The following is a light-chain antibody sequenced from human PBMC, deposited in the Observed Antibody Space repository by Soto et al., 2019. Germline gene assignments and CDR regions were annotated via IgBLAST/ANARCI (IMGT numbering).Light chain of an antibody. CDR3: QQYGRT. J-gene: IGKJ1*01. Sequence: EIVLTQSPGTLSLSLGERATLSCRASQSISSSYLAWYQQKPGQAPRLLIYGASSRATGIPDRFSGSGSGTDFTLTISRLEPGDFAVYYCQQYGRTFGQGTKVEIK. CDR1: QSISSSY. CDR2: GAS. V-gene: IGKV3-20*01.